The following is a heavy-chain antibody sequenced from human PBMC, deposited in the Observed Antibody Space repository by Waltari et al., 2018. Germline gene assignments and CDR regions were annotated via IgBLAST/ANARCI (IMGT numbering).Heavy chain of an antibody. Sequence: QVQLVQSGAEVKKPGASVKISCKTSEYTFTSSYIHWVRQAPGQGLEWMGIINPRCGSTSYETKFQGRVTMTRDTSTSTGYMELSSLRSEDTAVYYCALDTGALWMDVWGQGTTVTVSS. CDR3: ALDTGALWMDV. J-gene: IGHJ6*02. D-gene: IGHD2-21*01. CDR1: EYTFTSSY. CDR2: INPRCGST. V-gene: IGHV1-46*01.